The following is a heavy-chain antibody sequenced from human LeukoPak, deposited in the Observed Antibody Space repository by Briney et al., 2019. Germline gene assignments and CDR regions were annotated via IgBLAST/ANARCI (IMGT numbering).Heavy chain of an antibody. CDR3: ARDAIGSGSLDAFDI. D-gene: IGHD3-10*01. Sequence: AASVKASCKASGYTFTSYYMHWVRQAPGQGLEWMGIINPSGGSTNYAQKFQGRVTITTDESTSTAYMELSSLRSEDTAVYYCARDAIGSGSLDAFDIWGQGTMVTVSS. CDR2: INPSGGST. J-gene: IGHJ3*02. V-gene: IGHV1-46*01. CDR1: GYTFTSYY.